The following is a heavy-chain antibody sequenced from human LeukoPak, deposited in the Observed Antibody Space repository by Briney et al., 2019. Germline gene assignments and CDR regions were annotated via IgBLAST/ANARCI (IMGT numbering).Heavy chain of an antibody. J-gene: IGHJ4*02. D-gene: IGHD4-23*01. CDR3: ARHNLRWFFDY. Sequence: SETLSLTCAVYGGSFSGYYWSWIRQPPGKGLEWIGEINHSGSTNYNPSLKSRVTISVDTSKNQFSLKLSSVTAADTAVYYCARHNLRWFFDYWGQGTLVTVSS. CDR2: INHSGST. CDR1: GGSFSGYY. V-gene: IGHV4-34*01.